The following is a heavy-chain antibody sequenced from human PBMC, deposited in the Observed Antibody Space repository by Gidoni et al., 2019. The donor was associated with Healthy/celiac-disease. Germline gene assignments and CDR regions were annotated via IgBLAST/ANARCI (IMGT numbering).Heavy chain of an antibody. V-gene: IGHV3-23*01. CDR2: ISGSGGST. Sequence: EVQLLESGGGLVQPGGSLRLSCAASGFTFSSYAMSWVRKAPGKGLEWVSAISGSGGSTYYADSVKGRFTISRDNSKNTLYLQMNSLRAEDTAVYYCAHLSSRRIAAAGSLDYWGQGTLVTVSS. D-gene: IGHD6-13*01. CDR3: AHLSSRRIAAAGSLDY. J-gene: IGHJ4*02. CDR1: GFTFSSYA.